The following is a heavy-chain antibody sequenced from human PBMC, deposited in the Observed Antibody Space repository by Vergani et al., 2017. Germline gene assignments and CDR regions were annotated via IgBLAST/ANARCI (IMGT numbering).Heavy chain of an antibody. CDR2: IYYSGST. V-gene: IGHV4-59*01. Sequence: QVQLQESGPGLVKPSETLSLTCTVSGGSISSYYWSWIRQPPGKGLEWIVYIYYSGSTNYNPSLKSRVTISVDTSKNQFSLKLSSVTAADTAVYYCARGYYDSSGYYYLGYWGQGTLVTVSS. D-gene: IGHD3-22*01. CDR3: ARGYYDSSGYYYLGY. CDR1: GGSISSYY. J-gene: IGHJ4*02.